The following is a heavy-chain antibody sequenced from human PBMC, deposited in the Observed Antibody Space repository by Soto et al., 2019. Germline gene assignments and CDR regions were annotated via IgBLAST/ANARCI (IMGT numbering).Heavy chain of an antibody. D-gene: IGHD3-16*01. CDR2: ISGSGGST. J-gene: IGHJ6*02. Sequence: PGGSLRLSCAASGFTFSSYAMSWVRQAPGKGLEWVSAISGSGGSTYYADSVKGRFTISRDNSKNTLYLQMNSLRAEDTAVYYCANLNFSPSADLGYLDYYYYGMDVWGQGTTVTVSS. CDR1: GFTFSSYA. V-gene: IGHV3-23*01. CDR3: ANLNFSPSADLGYLDYYYYGMDV.